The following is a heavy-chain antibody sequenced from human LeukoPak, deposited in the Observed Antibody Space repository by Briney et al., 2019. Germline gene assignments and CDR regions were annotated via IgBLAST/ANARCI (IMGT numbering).Heavy chain of an antibody. Sequence: PSETLSLTCTVSGGSISSSSYYWGWIRQPPGEGLGWIGSIYYSGSTYYNPSLKSRVTISVDTSKNQFSLKLSSVTAADTAVYYCARDVWELPTKAVDYWGQGTLVTVSS. V-gene: IGHV4-39*07. J-gene: IGHJ4*02. CDR3: ARDVWELPTKAVDY. CDR2: IYYSGST. D-gene: IGHD1-26*01. CDR1: GGSISSSSYY.